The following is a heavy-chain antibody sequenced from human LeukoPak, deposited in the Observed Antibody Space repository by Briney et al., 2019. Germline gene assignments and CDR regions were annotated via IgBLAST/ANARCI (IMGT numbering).Heavy chain of an antibody. CDR2: ISVSSGST. CDR3: AKNPYDSSGYYSPDY. CDR1: GFTISSYV. Sequence: GGSLRLSCAASGFTISSYVMSWVRQAPGKGLEWVSGISVSSGSTYYADSVKGRFTISGDNSKNTLFLQMNSLRAEDTAVYYCAKNPYDSSGYYSPDYWGQGTLVTVSS. D-gene: IGHD3-22*01. V-gene: IGHV3-23*01. J-gene: IGHJ4*02.